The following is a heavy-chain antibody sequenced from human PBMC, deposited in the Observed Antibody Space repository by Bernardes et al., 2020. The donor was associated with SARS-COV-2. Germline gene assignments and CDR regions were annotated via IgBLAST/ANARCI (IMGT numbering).Heavy chain of an antibody. J-gene: IGHJ5*02. V-gene: IGHV2-5*01. Sequence: SGPTLLKPTQTLTLTCAFSGFSLNPAGVGVAWIRQPPGKALEVLALIYWNDDKRYSASLKNRLTITKDSPKHQVVLTMANMDPVDTATYYGAHRPGYGNTHDYMCTDESYDPEGQGTLVTVS. D-gene: IGHD3-16*01. CDR1: GFSLNPAGVG. CDR2: IYWNDDK. CDR3: AHRPGYGNTHDYMCTDESYDP.